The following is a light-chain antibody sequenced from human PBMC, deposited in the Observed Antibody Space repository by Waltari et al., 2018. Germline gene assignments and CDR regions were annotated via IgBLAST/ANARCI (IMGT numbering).Light chain of an antibody. CDR3: SAWDDSLSGWV. CDR2: RNN. V-gene: IGLV1-47*01. CDR1: Y. J-gene: IGLJ3*02. Sequence: YGHRRRNRPEPAPILLIDRNNHRPSGVPDRCSCSKSASSASLAISWLRSEDEADYYCSAWDDSLSGWVFGGGPKLTVL.